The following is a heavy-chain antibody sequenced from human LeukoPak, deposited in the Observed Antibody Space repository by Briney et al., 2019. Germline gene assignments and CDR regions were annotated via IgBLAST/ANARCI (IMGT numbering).Heavy chain of an antibody. V-gene: IGHV3-23*01. CDR1: GFTFSSYA. CDR3: AKKPGGSYGYYFDY. J-gene: IGHJ4*02. CDR2: ISGSGGST. Sequence: GGSLRLSCAASGFTFSSYAMSWVRQAPGKGLVWVSAISGSGGSTYYADSVKGRFTISRDNSKNTLYLQMNSLRAEDTAVYYCAKKPGGSYGYYFDYWGQGTLVTVSS. D-gene: IGHD1-26*01.